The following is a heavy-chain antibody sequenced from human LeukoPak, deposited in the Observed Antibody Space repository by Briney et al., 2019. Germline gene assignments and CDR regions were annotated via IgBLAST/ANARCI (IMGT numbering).Heavy chain of an antibody. V-gene: IGHV3-9*01. D-gene: IGHD5-18*01. CDR3: AKDRYNFGSRFEM. J-gene: IGHJ3*02. CDR2: ISGDSSSA. Sequence: GGSLRLSCAASGFTFDDYAMHWVRQGPGKGLEWVSGISGDSSSANYADFVKGRFTISRDNAQNSLYLQMSSLRVEDTALYYCAKDRYNFGSRFEMWGQGTMVLVAS. CDR1: GFTFDDYA.